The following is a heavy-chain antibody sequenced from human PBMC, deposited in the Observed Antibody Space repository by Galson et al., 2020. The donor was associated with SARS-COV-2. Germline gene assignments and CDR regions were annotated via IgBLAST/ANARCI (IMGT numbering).Heavy chain of an antibody. D-gene: IGHD2-15*01. Sequence: GESLKISCAASGFTFSSYAMHWVRQAPGKGLEWVAVISYDGSNKYYADSVKGRFTISRDNSKNTLYLQMNSLRAEDTAVYYCAREGYCSGGSCYSLFDYWGQGTLVTVSS. CDR3: AREGYCSGGSCYSLFDY. CDR2: ISYDGSNK. V-gene: IGHV3-30*04. CDR1: GFTFSSYA. J-gene: IGHJ4*02.